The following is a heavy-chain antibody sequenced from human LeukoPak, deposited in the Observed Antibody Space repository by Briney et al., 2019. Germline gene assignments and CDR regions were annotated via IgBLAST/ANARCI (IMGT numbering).Heavy chain of an antibody. CDR2: ISWNSGSI. CDR3: AKGIAAAGTGSGFDY. V-gene: IGHV3-9*01. Sequence: GGSLRLSCAASGFTFDDYAMHWVRQAPGKGLEWVSGISWNSGSIGYADSVKGRFTISRDNAKNSLYLQMNSLRAEDTALYYCAKGIAAAGTGSGFDYWGQGTLVTVSS. CDR1: GFTFDDYA. J-gene: IGHJ4*02. D-gene: IGHD6-13*01.